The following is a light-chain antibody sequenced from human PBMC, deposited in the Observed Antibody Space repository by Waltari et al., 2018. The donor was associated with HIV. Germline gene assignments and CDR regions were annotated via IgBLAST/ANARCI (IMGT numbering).Light chain of an antibody. CDR2: GAS. CDR3: QQTYTAPKT. V-gene: IGKV1-39*01. Sequence: EIQMTQSPSSLPASVGDRVTITCRASQSISTFLNWYQQKPGKAPGLLISGASSVQSGVPSRFSGSGSGTDFILTISSLQPEDFATYYCQQTYTAPKTFGQGTTVDIK. J-gene: IGKJ1*01. CDR1: QSISTF.